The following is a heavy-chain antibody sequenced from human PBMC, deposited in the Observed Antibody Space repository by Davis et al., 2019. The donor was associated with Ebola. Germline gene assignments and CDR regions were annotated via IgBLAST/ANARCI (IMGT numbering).Heavy chain of an antibody. Sequence: GGSLRLSCAASGFTFSGSAMPWVRQASGKGLEWVGRIRSKANSYATAYAASVKGRFTISRDDSKNTAYLQMNSLKTEDTAVYYCTSTTVTDDYWGQGTLVTVSS. CDR2: IRSKANSYAT. D-gene: IGHD4-17*01. CDR3: TSTTVTDDY. J-gene: IGHJ4*02. CDR1: GFTFSGSA. V-gene: IGHV3-73*01.